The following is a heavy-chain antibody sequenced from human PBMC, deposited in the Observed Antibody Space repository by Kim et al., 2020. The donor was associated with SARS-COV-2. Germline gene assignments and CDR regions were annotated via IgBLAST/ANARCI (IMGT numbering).Heavy chain of an antibody. V-gene: IGHV1-3*04. CDR2: INTGNGNT. CDR3: ARAFLITAAGRSFED. D-gene: IGHD6-13*01. J-gene: IGHJ4*02. Sequence: ASVKVSCKASGYSFTTYAIHWVRQAPGQRLEWMGWINTGNGNTKYSQKFQGRVTITTDTSASTAYMDLSSLRSEDTAVYYCARAFLITAAGRSFEDWGQGTLVTVSS. CDR1: GYSFTTYA.